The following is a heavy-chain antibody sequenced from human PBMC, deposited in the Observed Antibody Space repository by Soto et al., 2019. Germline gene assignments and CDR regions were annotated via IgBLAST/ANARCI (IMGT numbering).Heavy chain of an antibody. CDR1: GGTFSSYA. J-gene: IGHJ3*02. CDR3: ARQQHIVVVTAILAFDI. CDR2: IIPIFGTA. V-gene: IGHV1-69*06. Sequence: QVQLVQSGAEVKKPGSSVKVSCKASGGTFSSYAISWVRQAPGQGLEWMGGIIPIFGTANYAQKFQGRVTITADKSTRTAYMELSSLRSKDTAVYYCARQQHIVVVTAILAFDIWGQGTMVTVSS. D-gene: IGHD2-21*02.